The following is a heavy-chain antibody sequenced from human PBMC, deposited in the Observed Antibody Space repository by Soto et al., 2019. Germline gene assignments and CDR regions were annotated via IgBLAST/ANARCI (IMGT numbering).Heavy chain of an antibody. J-gene: IGHJ3*01. CDR2: IDPSDSHI. CDR3: ARRVDAFDV. Sequence: GESLKISCQGSGYIFTTYWITWVRQMPGKGLEWMGRIDPSDSHINYSPSFQGHVTISADKSVRTAYLQWSSLKASDTAIYYCARRVDAFDVWGQGTMVTVSS. CDR1: GYIFTTYW. V-gene: IGHV5-10-1*01.